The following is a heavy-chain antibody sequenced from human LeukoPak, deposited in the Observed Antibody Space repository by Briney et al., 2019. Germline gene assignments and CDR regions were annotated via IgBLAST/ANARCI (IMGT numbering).Heavy chain of an antibody. V-gene: IGHV4-59*01. CDR1: GGSFSGYY. J-gene: IGHJ4*02. Sequence: SETLSLTCAVYGGSFSGYYWSWIRQPPGKGLEWIGYTYYSGATNYNPSLKSRVTISLDTSKKQFSLNLSSVTAADTAIYYCARGLGTSSRVTGTMFHYWGQGTLVTVSS. CDR3: ARGLGTSSRVTGTMFHY. CDR2: TYYSGAT. D-gene: IGHD2-21*02.